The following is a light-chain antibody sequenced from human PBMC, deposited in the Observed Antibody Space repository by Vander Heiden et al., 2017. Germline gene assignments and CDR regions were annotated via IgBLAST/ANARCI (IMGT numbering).Light chain of an antibody. CDR3: QQYGSSPLYT. CDR1: QSVSSSY. V-gene: IGKV3-20*01. CDR2: GAS. Sequence: EIVLTQSPGTLSLSPGERATLSCRASQSVSSSYLAWYQQKPGQAPRLLIYGASSRATGIPDSFSGSGYGTDFTLTISRLEPEDFAVYYCQQYGSSPLYTFGQGTKLEIK. J-gene: IGKJ2*01.